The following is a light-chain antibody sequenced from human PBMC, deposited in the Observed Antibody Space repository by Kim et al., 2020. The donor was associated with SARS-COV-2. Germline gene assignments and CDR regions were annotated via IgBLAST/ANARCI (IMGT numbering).Light chain of an antibody. V-gene: IGLV2-14*01. CDR2: HVT. CDR1: SSDVGYYNY. J-gene: IGLJ1*01. Sequence: QSALTQPASVSGSPGQSITISCTGTSSDVGYYNYVSWYQQRPGKAPQLMIYHVTERPSGVSNRFSGSKSGNTAALTISGLQAEDEGDYYCSSYTTSSGYVYGTGTKVTVL. CDR3: SSYTTSSGYV.